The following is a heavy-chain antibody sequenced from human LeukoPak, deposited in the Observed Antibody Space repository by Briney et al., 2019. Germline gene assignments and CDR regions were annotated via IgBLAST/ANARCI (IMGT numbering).Heavy chain of an antibody. Sequence: PSGTLSLTCAVYGGSFSGYYWSWIRQPPGKGLEWIGAIIHSGSTNYNASLKRRGSISVDTSTNQLPLKLSSVTAADTAVYYCARRVVVVPAAMVMPIYYFDCWGQGTLVTVSS. V-gene: IGHV4-34*12. CDR3: ARRVVVVPAAMVMPIYYFDC. J-gene: IGHJ4*02. D-gene: IGHD2-2*01. CDR2: IIHSGST. CDR1: GGSFSGYY.